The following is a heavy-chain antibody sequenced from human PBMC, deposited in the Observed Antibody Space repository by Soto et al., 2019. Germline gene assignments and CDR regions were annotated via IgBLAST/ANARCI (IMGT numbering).Heavy chain of an antibody. CDR2: IYPGDSDT. D-gene: IGHD6-19*01. V-gene: IGHV5-51*01. Sequence: PGESLKISCKGSGYSFTSYWIGWVRQMPGKGLEWMRIIYPGDSDTRYSPSFQGQVTISADKSISTAYLQWSSLKASDTAMYYCSRSVGWQWLVPGDAFDIWGQGTMVTLSS. CDR1: GYSFTSYW. CDR3: SRSVGWQWLVPGDAFDI. J-gene: IGHJ3*02.